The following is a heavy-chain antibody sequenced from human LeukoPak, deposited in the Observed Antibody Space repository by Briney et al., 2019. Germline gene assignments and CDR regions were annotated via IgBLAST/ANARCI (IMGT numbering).Heavy chain of an antibody. V-gene: IGHV7-4-1*02. CDR1: GYTFTSYA. CDR2: INTNTGNP. D-gene: IGHD3-22*01. CDR3: ARDDSSGYYPYYFDY. J-gene: IGHJ4*02. Sequence: GASVKVSCKASGYTFTSYAMNWVRQAPGQGLEWMGWINTNTGNPTYVQGFTGRFVFSLDTSVSTAYLQISSLKAEDTAVYYCARDDSSGYYPYYFDYWGQGTLVTVSS.